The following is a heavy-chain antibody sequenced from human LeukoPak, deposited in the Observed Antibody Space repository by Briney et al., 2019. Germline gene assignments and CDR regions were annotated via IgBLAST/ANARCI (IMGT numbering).Heavy chain of an antibody. V-gene: IGHV4-34*01. J-gene: IGHJ6*04. CDR2: INHSGST. D-gene: IGHD3-10*01. CDR1: GGSFSGYY. CDR3: ARTYYGSGSYSSNYYYYGMDV. Sequence: SETLSLTCAVYGGSFSGYYWGWIRQPPGKGPEWIGEINHSGSTNYNPSLKSRVTISVDTSKNQFSLKLSSVTAADTAVYYCARTYYGSGSYSSNYYYYGMDVWGKGTTVTVSS.